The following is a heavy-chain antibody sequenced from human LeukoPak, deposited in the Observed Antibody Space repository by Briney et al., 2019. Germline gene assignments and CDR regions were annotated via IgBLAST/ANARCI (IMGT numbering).Heavy chain of an antibody. Sequence: SETLSLTCTVSGGSISSYYWSWIRQPPGKGLEWIGSIYHSGSTYNNPSLKSRVTISVDTSKNQFSLRLTSVTAADTAVYYCARGGYSYAVDYWGQGTLVTVSS. CDR3: ARGGYSYAVDY. J-gene: IGHJ4*02. CDR1: GGSISSYY. V-gene: IGHV4-38-2*02. CDR2: IYHSGST. D-gene: IGHD5-18*01.